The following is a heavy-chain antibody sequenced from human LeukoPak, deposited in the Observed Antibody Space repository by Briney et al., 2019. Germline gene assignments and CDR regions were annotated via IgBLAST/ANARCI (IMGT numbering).Heavy chain of an antibody. J-gene: IGHJ4*02. Sequence: GGSLRLSCAASGFTFSSYGMHWVRQAPGKGLEWVAFIRYDGSNKYYADSVKGRFTISRDNSKNTLYLQINSLRAEDTAVYYCAKDHDYGGNPYYFDYWGQGTLVTVSS. D-gene: IGHD4-23*01. CDR2: IRYDGSNK. V-gene: IGHV3-30*02. CDR1: GFTFSSYG. CDR3: AKDHDYGGNPYYFDY.